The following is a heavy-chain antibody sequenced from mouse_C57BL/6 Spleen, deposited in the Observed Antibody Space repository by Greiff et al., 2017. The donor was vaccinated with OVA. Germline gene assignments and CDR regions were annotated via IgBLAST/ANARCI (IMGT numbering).Heavy chain of an antibody. CDR1: GFSLSTFGMG. CDR3: ARIAGDYDYDVAWFAY. Sequence: QVTLKVSGPGILQPSQTLSLTCSFSGFSLSTFGMGVCWIRQPSGKGLELLALIWWDDDKYYTPALKSRPTIPKDTSKNQVYIKIANVDTADTATYYCARIAGDYDYDVAWFAYWGQGTLVTVSA. CDR2: IWWDDDK. V-gene: IGHV8-8*01. J-gene: IGHJ3*01. D-gene: IGHD2-4*01.